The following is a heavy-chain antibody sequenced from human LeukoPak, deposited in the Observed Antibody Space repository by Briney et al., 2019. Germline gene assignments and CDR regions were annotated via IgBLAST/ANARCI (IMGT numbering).Heavy chain of an antibody. D-gene: IGHD3-9*01. CDR3: ARDTPANYDILTGYSPGAFDI. CDR1: GFTVSSNY. Sequence: GGSLRLSCAASGFTVSSNYMSWVRQAPGKGLEWVSVIYSGGSTYYADSVKGRFTISRDNSKNTLYLQMNSLRAEDTAVYYCARDTPANYDILTGYSPGAFDIWGQGTMVTVSS. V-gene: IGHV3-66*01. CDR2: IYSGGST. J-gene: IGHJ3*02.